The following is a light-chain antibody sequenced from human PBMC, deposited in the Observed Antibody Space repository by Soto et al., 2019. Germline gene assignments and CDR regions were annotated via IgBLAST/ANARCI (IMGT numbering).Light chain of an antibody. CDR2: GNV. Sequence: QSVLTQPASGSGVPGPGVTFSCSGSSSDIGADHDVHWYQELPGTAPKLLIDGNVSQPAGVPDRFSGPKSGASAALAITGLQAEDEAEYVCESYDSSPGFVFCTGTAVTVL. CDR3: ESYDSSPGFV. CDR1: SSDIGADHD. J-gene: IGLJ1*01. V-gene: IGLV1-40*01.